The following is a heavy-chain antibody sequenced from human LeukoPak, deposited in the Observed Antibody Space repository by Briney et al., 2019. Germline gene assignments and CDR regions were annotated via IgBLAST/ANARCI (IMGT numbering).Heavy chain of an antibody. J-gene: IGHJ4*02. CDR2: ICSGEST. D-gene: IGHD3-10*01. CDR1: GSSVRGNY. V-gene: IGHV3-53*01. Sequence: GGSLRLSCAVSGSSVRGNYMSWVRQAPGKGLQWVSIICSGESTHYADSVKGRFTISRDHSKNTLYLQMNRLRAEDTAVYYCAREGAYGSGSYEHWGQGTLVTVAS. CDR3: AREGAYGSGSYEH.